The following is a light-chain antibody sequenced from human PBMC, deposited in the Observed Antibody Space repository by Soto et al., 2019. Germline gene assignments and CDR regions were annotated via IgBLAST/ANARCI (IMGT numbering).Light chain of an antibody. J-gene: IGKJ5*01. V-gene: IGKV3-11*01. CDR1: QSISSY. CDR3: QQRSNWPLT. CDR2: DAS. Sequence: EIVLTHSPATLSLSPVERATLSFRASQSISSYLAWYQQKLGQAPRLLIYDASNRATGVPARFSGSGSGTDFTLTISSLEPEDFAVYYCQQRSNWPLTFGQGTRLEI.